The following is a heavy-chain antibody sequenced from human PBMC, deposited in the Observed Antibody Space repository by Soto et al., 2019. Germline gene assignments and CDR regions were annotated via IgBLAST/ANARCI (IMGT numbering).Heavy chain of an antibody. V-gene: IGHV4-30-2*01. CDR2: IYQSGST. Sequence: SETLSLTCAVSGGSISSGGYSWIWIRQPPGKGLEWIGYIYQSGSTYYNPSLKSRVTISVDTSKNQFSLKLSSVTAADTAVYYCATVGGNWNYVDHWGQGTLVTVSS. CDR1: GGSISSGGYS. CDR3: ATVGGNWNYVDH. D-gene: IGHD1-20*01. J-gene: IGHJ4*02.